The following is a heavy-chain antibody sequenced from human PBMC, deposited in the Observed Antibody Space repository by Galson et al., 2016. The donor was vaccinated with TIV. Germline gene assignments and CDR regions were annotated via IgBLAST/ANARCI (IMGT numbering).Heavy chain of an antibody. Sequence: SLRLSCAASGFTFSSYAMHWVRQAPGKGLEWVAVISYDGSNKYYADSVKGRFTISRDNSKNTLYLQMNSLRAEDTAVYYCARDRGSIVATTLDCWGQGTLVTVSS. CDR3: ARDRGSIVATTLDC. CDR2: ISYDGSNK. D-gene: IGHD5-12*01. CDR1: GFTFSSYA. V-gene: IGHV3-30*01. J-gene: IGHJ4*02.